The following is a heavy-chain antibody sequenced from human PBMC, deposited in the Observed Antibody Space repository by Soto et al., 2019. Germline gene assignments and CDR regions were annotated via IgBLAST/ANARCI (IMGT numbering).Heavy chain of an antibody. CDR2: INHSGST. D-gene: IGHD5-12*01. V-gene: IGHV4-34*01. CDR1: GGSFSGYY. CDR3: ARDSIVATILGYYYYGTDV. J-gene: IGHJ6*02. Sequence: SETLSLTCAVYGGSFSGYYWSWIRQPPGKGLEWIGEINHSGSTNYNPSLKSRVTISVDTSKNQFSLKLSSVTAADTAVYYCARDSIVATILGYYYYGTDVWGQGTKVTVSS.